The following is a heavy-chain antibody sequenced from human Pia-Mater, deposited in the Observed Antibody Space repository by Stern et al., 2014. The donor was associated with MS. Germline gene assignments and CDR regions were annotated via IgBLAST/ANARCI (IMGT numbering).Heavy chain of an antibody. CDR2: IKQDGSEK. V-gene: IGHV3-7*01. Sequence: VQLVQSGGGLVQPGGSLRLSCAASGFTFGSYWMSWVRQAPGKGLEWVANIKQDGSEKYYVDSVKGRFTISRDNAKNSLYLQMNSLRAEDTAVYYCARIAPANWNYDYWGQGTLVTVSS. J-gene: IGHJ4*02. CDR1: GFTFGSYW. CDR3: ARIAPANWNYDY. D-gene: IGHD1-7*01.